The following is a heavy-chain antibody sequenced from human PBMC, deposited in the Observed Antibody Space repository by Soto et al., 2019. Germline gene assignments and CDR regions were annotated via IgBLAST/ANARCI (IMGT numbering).Heavy chain of an antibody. D-gene: IGHD6-19*01. CDR2: ITATSSFI. V-gene: IGHV3-21*01. Sequence: EVQLVESGGGLVKPGGSLRLSCAASGFTFSSHSVNWVRQAPGKGLEWVSCITATSSFIYYADSVTGRFTISRDNAKHSLYLQMDRLRVEDTAVYYCARGAVVGIGYFDLWGRGTLVTVSS. CDR1: GFTFSSHS. CDR3: ARGAVVGIGYFDL. J-gene: IGHJ2*01.